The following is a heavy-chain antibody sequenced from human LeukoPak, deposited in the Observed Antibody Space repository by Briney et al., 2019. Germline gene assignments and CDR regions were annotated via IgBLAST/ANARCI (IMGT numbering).Heavy chain of an antibody. D-gene: IGHD3-22*01. V-gene: IGHV3-23*01. CDR3: AKDVPNHRLLLTHYFDY. CDR2: ISGSGGST. J-gene: IGHJ4*02. Sequence: PGGSLRLSCAASGFTFSSYGMSWVRQAPGKGLEWVSAISGSGGSTYYADSVKGRFTISRDNSKNTLYLQMNSLRAEDTAVYYCAKDVPNHRLLLTHYFDYWGQGTLVTVSS. CDR1: GFTFSSYG.